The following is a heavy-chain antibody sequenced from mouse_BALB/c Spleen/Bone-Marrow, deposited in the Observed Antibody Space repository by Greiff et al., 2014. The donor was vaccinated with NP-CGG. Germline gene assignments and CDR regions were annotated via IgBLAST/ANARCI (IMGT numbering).Heavy chain of an antibody. CDR2: INPGIGDI. CDR3: ARFTRDY. CDR1: GYAFTNYL. J-gene: IGHJ2*01. Sequence: VQLQQSGDELVRPGTSVKVSCKASGYAFTNYLIEWFKQRPGQGLEWIGRINPGIGDIIYNAKFKGKVTLTADKSSTTAYMQLSSLTSDDSAVYFCARFTRDYWGQGTTLTVSS. V-gene: IGHV1-54*01.